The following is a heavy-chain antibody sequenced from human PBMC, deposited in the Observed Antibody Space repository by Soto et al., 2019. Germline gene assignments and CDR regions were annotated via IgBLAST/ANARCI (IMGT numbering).Heavy chain of an antibody. Sequence: PSETLSLTCTFSGDSVSSGDYYWTWIRQPPGKGLEWVGHIYFSGRTNYIPSLESRVTISLDTSKNQFSLKLTSVTAADTAVYYCARVPIDTYMIYWSDPWGQGTLVTVSS. CDR3: ARVPIDTYMIYWSDP. CDR2: IYFSGRT. J-gene: IGHJ5*02. V-gene: IGHV4-61*08. CDR1: GDSVSSGDYY. D-gene: IGHD3-16*01.